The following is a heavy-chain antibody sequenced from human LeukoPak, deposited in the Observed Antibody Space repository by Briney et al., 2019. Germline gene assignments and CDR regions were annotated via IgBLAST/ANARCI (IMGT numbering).Heavy chain of an antibody. Sequence: GSLRLSCVASGFTFSSYWMDWVRQAPGEGLVWDSRINSDGSTTTYADSVKGRFTISRDNAKNTLYLQMNSLRVEDTAVYYCARSTTHPYYNYMDVWGKETTVTISS. CDR3: ARSTTHPYYNYMDV. V-gene: IGHV3-74*01. CDR2: INSDGSTT. CDR1: GFTFSSYW. J-gene: IGHJ6*03. D-gene: IGHD4-17*01.